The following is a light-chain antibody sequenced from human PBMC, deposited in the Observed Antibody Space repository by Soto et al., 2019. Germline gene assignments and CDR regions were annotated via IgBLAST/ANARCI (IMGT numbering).Light chain of an antibody. CDR3: HQRQSWPRT. CDR1: QSVSISY. V-gene: IGKV3-20*01. CDR2: GAS. J-gene: IGKJ1*01. Sequence: EIVLTQSPGTLSLSPGERATLSCRASQSVSISYLAWYQHKPGQAPSLLIYGASISATGIPDRFSGSVSGTDFTLPIISLEPEDFAVYYCHQRQSWPRTFGQGTKVDI.